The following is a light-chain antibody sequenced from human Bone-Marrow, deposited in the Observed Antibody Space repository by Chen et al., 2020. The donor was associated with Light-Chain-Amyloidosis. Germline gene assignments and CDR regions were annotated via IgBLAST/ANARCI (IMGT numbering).Light chain of an antibody. Sequence: SYELTQPPSVSVSPGQTARITCSGDDLPTKYAYWYQQKPGQAPVLVIHRDTERPSGSSERFSGSSSGTTATLTIRGVQAEDEADYHCQSADSSGTYEAIFGGGTKLTVL. CDR3: QSADSSGTYEAI. V-gene: IGLV3-25*03. J-gene: IGLJ2*01. CDR1: DLPTKY. CDR2: RDT.